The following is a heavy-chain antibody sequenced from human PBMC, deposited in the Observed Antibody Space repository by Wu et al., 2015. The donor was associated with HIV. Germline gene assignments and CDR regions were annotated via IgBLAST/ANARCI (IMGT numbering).Heavy chain of an antibody. CDR3: ARRGGYCSSTSCSDAFDI. CDR1: GGTFSSYA. CDR2: IIPIFGTA. V-gene: IGHV1-69*13. J-gene: IGHJ3*02. D-gene: IGHD2-2*03. Sequence: QVQLVQSGTEVKKPGASVKVSCKASGGTFSSYAISWVRQAPGQGLEWMGRIIPIFGTANYAQKFQGRVTITADESTSTAYMELSSLRSEDTAVYYCARRGGYCSSTSCSDAFDIVGRRDKWSPSL.